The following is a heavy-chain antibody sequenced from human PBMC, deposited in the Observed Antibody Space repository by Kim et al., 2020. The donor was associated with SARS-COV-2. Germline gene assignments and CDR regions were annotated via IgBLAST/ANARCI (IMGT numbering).Heavy chain of an antibody. Sequence: KSRVTISVDKSKNQFSLKLSSVTAADTAMYYCARVVVVAATDYYYYGMDVWGQGTTVTVSS. CDR3: ARVVVVAATDYYYYGMDV. J-gene: IGHJ6*02. V-gene: IGHV4-4*02. D-gene: IGHD2-15*01.